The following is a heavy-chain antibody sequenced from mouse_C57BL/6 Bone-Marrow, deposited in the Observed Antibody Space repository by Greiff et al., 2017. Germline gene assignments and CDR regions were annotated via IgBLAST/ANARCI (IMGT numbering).Heavy chain of an antibody. Sequence: QVQLQQSGAELARPGASVKLSCKASGYTFTSYGISWVKQRTGQGLEWIGEIYPRSGNTYYNEKFKGKATLTADKSSRPSYMELRSLTSEDSAVYFCARGRITTVVAPFAYWGQGTLVTVSA. CDR1: GYTFTSYG. D-gene: IGHD1-1*01. J-gene: IGHJ3*01. CDR2: IYPRSGNT. V-gene: IGHV1-81*01. CDR3: ARGRITTVVAPFAY.